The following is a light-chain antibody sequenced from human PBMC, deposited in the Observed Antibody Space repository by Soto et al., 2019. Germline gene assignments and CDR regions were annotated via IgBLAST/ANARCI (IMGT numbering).Light chain of an antibody. V-gene: IGKV3-15*01. CDR2: GVS. J-gene: IGKJ1*01. Sequence: EIVMTQSPATLSVSPGVRATLSCRASQSVRSNLAWYQQKPGQAPRLLIYGVSTRATGIPARFSGSGSETEFTLTISSLQSEDFAVYYCQQYNNWPPWTFGQGTNVEVQ. CDR1: QSVRSN. CDR3: QQYNNWPPWT.